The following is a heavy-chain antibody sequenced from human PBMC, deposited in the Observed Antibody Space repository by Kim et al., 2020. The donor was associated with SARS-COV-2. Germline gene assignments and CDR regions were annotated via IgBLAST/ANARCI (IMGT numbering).Heavy chain of an antibody. V-gene: IGHV5-51*01. J-gene: IGHJ6*02. D-gene: IGHD3-10*01. Sequence: GESLKISCKGSGYSFTSYWIGWVRQMPGKGLEWMGIIYPGDSDTRYSPSFQGQVTISADKSISTAYLQWSSLKASDTAMYYCARHRADMVRGVIISSYYYYGMDVWGQGTTVTVSS. CDR2: IYPGDSDT. CDR1: GYSFTSYW. CDR3: ARHRADMVRGVIISSYYYYGMDV.